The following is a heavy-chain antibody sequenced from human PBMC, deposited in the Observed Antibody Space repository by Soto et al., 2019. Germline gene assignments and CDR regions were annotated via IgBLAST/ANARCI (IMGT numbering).Heavy chain of an antibody. CDR1: GGSISSSSYY. V-gene: IGHV4-39*01. CDR3: ARPGDSSGYYFSAFDY. J-gene: IGHJ4*02. D-gene: IGHD3-22*01. CDR2: IYYSGST. Sequence: SETLSLTCTVSGGSISSSSYYWGWIRQPPGKGLEWIGSIYYSGSTYYNPSLKSRATISVDTSKNQFSLKLSSVTAADTAVYYCARPGDSSGYYFSAFDYWGQGTLVTVSS.